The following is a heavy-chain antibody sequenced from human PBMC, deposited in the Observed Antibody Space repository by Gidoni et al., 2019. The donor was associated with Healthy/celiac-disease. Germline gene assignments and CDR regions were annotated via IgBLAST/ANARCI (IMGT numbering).Heavy chain of an antibody. V-gene: IGHV3-15*01. Sequence: EVQLVESEGGLVKPGGSLRLSFAASGFTFSNAWMSWVRQAPGKGLEWVGRIKSKTDGGTTDYAAPVKGRFTISRDDSKNTLYLQMNSLKTEDTAVYYCTTDRLGQLVPDYYYYGMDVWGQGTTVTVSS. D-gene: IGHD6-6*01. J-gene: IGHJ6*02. CDR3: TTDRLGQLVPDYYYYGMDV. CDR1: GFTFSNAW. CDR2: IKSKTDGGTT.